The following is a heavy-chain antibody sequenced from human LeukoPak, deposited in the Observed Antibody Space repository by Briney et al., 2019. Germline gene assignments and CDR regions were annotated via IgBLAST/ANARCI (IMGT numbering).Heavy chain of an antibody. CDR1: GGSVSSGSYY. J-gene: IGHJ6*02. CDR2: IYYSGST. CDR3: ARGAIAAATNYGMDV. V-gene: IGHV4-61*01. D-gene: IGHD6-13*01. Sequence: ETLSLTCTVSGGSVSSGSYYWSRIRQPPGKGLEWIGYIYYSGSTNYNPSLKSRVTISVDTSKNQFSLKLSSVTAADTAVYYCARGAIAAATNYGMDVWGQGTTVTASS.